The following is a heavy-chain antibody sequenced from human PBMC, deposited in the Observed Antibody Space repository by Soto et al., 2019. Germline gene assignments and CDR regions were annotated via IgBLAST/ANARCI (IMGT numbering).Heavy chain of an antibody. CDR1: GFTFEQYW. CDR3: ERGRWTDY. V-gene: IGHV3-7*01. CDR2: IKEDGSDK. Sequence: DVQLLESGGALVQPGESLRLSCAASGFTFEQYWMTWARQAPGKGLELVANIKEDGSDKTYVDSVKGRFTVSRDNTKEVLFLQMNSLRAEDTAVYYCERGRWTDYWGQGTLVIVSS. D-gene: IGHD2-15*01. J-gene: IGHJ4*02.